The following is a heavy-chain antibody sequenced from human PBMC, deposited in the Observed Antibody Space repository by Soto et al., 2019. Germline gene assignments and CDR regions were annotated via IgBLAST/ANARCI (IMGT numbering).Heavy chain of an antibody. Sequence: GGSLRLSCVASGFSLSSHNINWVRQAPGKGLEWVSSITSSSSYIHYADSVKGRFTISRDNAKNSVYLQMNSLRAEDTAVYYCARERGAFDIWGQGTMGTVSS. CDR1: GFSLSSHN. D-gene: IGHD3-10*01. J-gene: IGHJ3*02. V-gene: IGHV3-21*01. CDR2: ITSSSSYI. CDR3: ARERGAFDI.